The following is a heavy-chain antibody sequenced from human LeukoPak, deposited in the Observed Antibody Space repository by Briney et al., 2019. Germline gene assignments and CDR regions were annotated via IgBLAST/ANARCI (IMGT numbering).Heavy chain of an antibody. CDR1: GFTFRTYW. Sequence: GGSLRLSCAVSGFTFRTYWMHWVRQVPGEGLVWVSRINEDGSITNYADSVKGRFSISRDNAKNTLYLQMNSLRAEDAAVYYCGRDLGGRSGYWGQGTLVTVSS. J-gene: IGHJ4*02. CDR2: INEDGSIT. V-gene: IGHV3-74*01. CDR3: GRDLGGRSGY. D-gene: IGHD1-26*01.